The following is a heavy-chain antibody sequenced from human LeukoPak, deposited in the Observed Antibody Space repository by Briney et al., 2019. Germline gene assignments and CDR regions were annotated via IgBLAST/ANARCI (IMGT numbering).Heavy chain of an antibody. D-gene: IGHD4-17*01. CDR3: ARGNDYGDYVNDY. Sequence: GGSLRLSCATSGFTFDDYGMSWVRQAPGKGLEWVSGINWNGGSTGYADSVKGRFTISRDNAKNSLYLQMNSLRAEDTAVYYCARGNDYGDYVNDYWGQGTLVTVSS. CDR2: INWNGGST. J-gene: IGHJ4*02. CDR1: GFTFDDYG. V-gene: IGHV3-20*04.